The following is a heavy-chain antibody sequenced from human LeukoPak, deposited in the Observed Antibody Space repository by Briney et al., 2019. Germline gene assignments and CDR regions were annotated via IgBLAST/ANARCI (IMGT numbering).Heavy chain of an antibody. J-gene: IGHJ6*03. CDR3: ARGSSGSGSYARIVGYYYYYMDV. D-gene: IGHD3-10*01. Sequence: AGGSLRLSCAASGFTFRSYDMHWVRHATGKGLEWVSAIGTAGDTYYPGSVKGRFTISRENSKNSLYLQMNSLRAGDTAVYYCARGSSGSGSYARIVGYYYYYMDVWGKGTTVTVSS. CDR2: IGTAGDT. CDR1: GFTFRSYD. V-gene: IGHV3-13*01.